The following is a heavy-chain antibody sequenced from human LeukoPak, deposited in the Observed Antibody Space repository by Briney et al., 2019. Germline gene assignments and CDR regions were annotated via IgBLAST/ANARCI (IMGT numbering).Heavy chain of an antibody. J-gene: IGHJ3*02. CDR1: GYTFTSYD. CDR2: MNPNSGNT. V-gene: IGHV1-8*01. Sequence: ASVTVSCKASGYTFTSYDINWVRQAAGQGLEGMGWMNPNSGNTDYAQKFQGRVTMTRNTSISTAYMELSSLRSEDTAVYYCASIYSSGWYGDAFDIWGQGTMVTVSS. CDR3: ASIYSSGWYGDAFDI. D-gene: IGHD6-19*01.